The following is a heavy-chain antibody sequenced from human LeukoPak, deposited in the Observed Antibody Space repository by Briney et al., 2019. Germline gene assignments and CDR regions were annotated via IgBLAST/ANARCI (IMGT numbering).Heavy chain of an antibody. J-gene: IGHJ4*02. D-gene: IGHD6-6*01. V-gene: IGHV3-15*01. CDR2: IKSKADGGTT. CDR1: GFTFSNAW. CDR3: TTDPSEYSSSGTPFDY. Sequence: GGSLRLSCAASGFTFSNAWMSWVRQAPGKGLEWVGRIKSKADGGTTDYAAPVKGRFTISRDDSKNTLYLQMNSLKTEYTAVYYCTTDPSEYSSSGTPFDYWGQGTLVTVSS.